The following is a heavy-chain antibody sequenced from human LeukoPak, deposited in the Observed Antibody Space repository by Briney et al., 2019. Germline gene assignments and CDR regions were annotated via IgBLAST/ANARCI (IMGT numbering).Heavy chain of an antibody. D-gene: IGHD6-19*01. Sequence: GGSLRLSCAASGFTFSSYSMNWVRQAPGKGLGWVSRSNSDGSSTVYADSVKGRFTISRDNAKNTLYPQMNSLRAEDTAVYYCARGAGIYYTTGWTGWFDPWGQGTLVTVTS. V-gene: IGHV3-74*01. J-gene: IGHJ5*02. CDR3: ARGAGIYYTTGWTGWFDP. CDR2: SNSDGSST. CDR1: GFTFSSYS.